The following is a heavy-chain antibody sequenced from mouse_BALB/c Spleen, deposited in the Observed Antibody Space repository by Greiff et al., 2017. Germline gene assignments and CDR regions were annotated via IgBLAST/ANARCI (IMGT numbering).Heavy chain of an antibody. Sequence: EVKLQESGAELVRPGALVKLSCKASGFNIKDYYMHWVKQRPEQGLEWIGWIDPENGNTIYDPKFQGKASITADTSSNTAYLQLSSLTSEDTAVYYCARSDDSYAMDYWGQGTSVTVSS. CDR1: GFNIKDYY. J-gene: IGHJ4*01. D-gene: IGHD2-4*01. CDR3: ARSDDSYAMDY. V-gene: IGHV14-1*02. CDR2: IDPENGNT.